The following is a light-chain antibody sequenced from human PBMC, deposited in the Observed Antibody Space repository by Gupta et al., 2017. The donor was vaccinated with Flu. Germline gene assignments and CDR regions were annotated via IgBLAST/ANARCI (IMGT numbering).Light chain of an antibody. CDR1: SSDVGGYDS. J-gene: IGLJ2*01. CDR2: EVS. CDR3: NSSTSLSTLV. Sequence: QSALTQPASVSGSPGQSITISCTGTSSDVGGYDSVSWYQQHPGNAPKVMILEVSNRPSGVSNRGSGSKSGNTESLNISGLQPEDEAYYDCNSSTSLSTLVFGGGTKLTVL. V-gene: IGLV2-14*01.